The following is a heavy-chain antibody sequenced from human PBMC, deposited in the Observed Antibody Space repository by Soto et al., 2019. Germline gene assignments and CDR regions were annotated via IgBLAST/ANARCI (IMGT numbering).Heavy chain of an antibody. CDR2: IIPIFGTA. D-gene: IGHD3-22*01. J-gene: IGHJ4*02. V-gene: IGHV1-69*13. Sequence: SVKVSCKASGGTFSSYAISWVRQAPGQGLEWMGGIIPIFGTANYAQKFQGRVTITADESTSTAYMELSSLRSEDTAVYYCARKSTMIVVGKRYYFDYWGQGTLVTVSS. CDR1: GGTFSSYA. CDR3: ARKSTMIVVGKRYYFDY.